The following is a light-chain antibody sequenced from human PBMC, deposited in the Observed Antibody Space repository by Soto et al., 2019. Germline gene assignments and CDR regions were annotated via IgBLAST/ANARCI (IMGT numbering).Light chain of an antibody. V-gene: IGKV1-8*01. CDR3: QQYYRTPRT. CDR1: QGISSY. J-gene: IGKJ1*01. CDR2: AAS. Sequence: AIRMTQSPSSLSASTGDRVTITCRASQGISSYLAWYQQKPGKAPKLLIYAASTLQSGVPSRFSGSGSGTDFTLTISCLQSEDFATYYCQQYYRTPRTFGQGTKVEIK.